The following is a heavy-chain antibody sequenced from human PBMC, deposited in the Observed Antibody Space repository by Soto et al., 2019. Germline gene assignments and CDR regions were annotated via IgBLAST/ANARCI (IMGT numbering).Heavy chain of an antibody. CDR2: INHSGST. CDR1: GGSFSGYY. J-gene: IGHJ4*02. Sequence: SETLSLTCAVYGGSFSGYYWGWIRQPPGKGLEWIGEINHSGSTNYNPSLKSRVTISVDTSKNQFPLKLSPVTAADTAVYYCARGPYDFWSGYPSSPFDYWGQGTLVTVSS. CDR3: ARGPYDFWSGYPSSPFDY. D-gene: IGHD3-3*01. V-gene: IGHV4-34*01.